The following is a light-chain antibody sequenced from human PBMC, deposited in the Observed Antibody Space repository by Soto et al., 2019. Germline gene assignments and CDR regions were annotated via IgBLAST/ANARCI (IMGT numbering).Light chain of an antibody. V-gene: IGKV3-11*01. CDR3: QQRSNWPPYT. CDR2: DAS. Sequence: EIVFTQSPATLSFSPGERATLSCRASQRVSSYLAWYQQRPGQAPRLLIYDASNRATGIPARFSGSGSGTDFTLTISSPEPEDFAVYYCQQRSNWPPYTFGQGTKVDIK. J-gene: IGKJ2*01. CDR1: QRVSSY.